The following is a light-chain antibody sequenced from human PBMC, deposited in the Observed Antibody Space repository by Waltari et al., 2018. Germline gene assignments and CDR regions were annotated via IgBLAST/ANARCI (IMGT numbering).Light chain of an antibody. V-gene: IGKV2-30*01. J-gene: IGKJ1*01. CDR3: MQGTHWPWT. CDR2: KVS. CDR1: QTLIYTDGNTY. Sequence: DVVMTQSTPSLPVTLGQPASMSCRSSQTLIYTDGNTYLSWFLQRPGQSPRRLIYKVSDRDPGVPDRFRGSGSGTDFTLRIKKVEAEDVGVYYCMQGTHWPWTFGQGTKMEIE.